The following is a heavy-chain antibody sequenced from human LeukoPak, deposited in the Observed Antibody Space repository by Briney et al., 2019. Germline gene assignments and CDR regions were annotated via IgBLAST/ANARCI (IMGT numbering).Heavy chain of an antibody. J-gene: IGHJ4*02. D-gene: IGHD6-19*01. CDR3: ARDRQWVNDY. CDR1: GGSISSYY. V-gene: IGHV4-59*01. Sequence: SETLSLTCTVSGGSISSYYWSWIRQPPGKGLEWIGYIYYSGSTKYNPSLESRVTISVDTSKNQFSLQLSSVTAADTAVYYCARDRQWVNDYWGQGTLVTVSS. CDR2: IYYSGST.